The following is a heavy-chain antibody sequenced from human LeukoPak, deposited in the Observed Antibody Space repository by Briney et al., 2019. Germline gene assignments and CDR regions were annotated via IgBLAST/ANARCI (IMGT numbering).Heavy chain of an antibody. CDR3: ARDLADDAFDI. V-gene: IGHV1-69*06. Sequence: GASVTVSCKASGGTFSSYAISWVRQAPGQGREWMGGIIPIFGTANYEQKFQGRVTITADKSTSTAYMELSSLRSEDTAVYYCARDLADDAFDIWGQGTMVTVSS. J-gene: IGHJ3*02. CDR2: IIPIFGTA. CDR1: GGTFSSYA.